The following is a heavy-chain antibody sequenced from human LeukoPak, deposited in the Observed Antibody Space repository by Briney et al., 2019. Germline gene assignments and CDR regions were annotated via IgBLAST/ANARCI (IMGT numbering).Heavy chain of an antibody. D-gene: IGHD4-17*01. CDR3: ARDVEGRDYVPDY. J-gene: IGHJ4*02. CDR2: ISAYNGYT. CDR1: GYTFTSYG. Sequence: GASVKVSSKASGYTFTSYGISWVRQAPGQGLEGMGWISAYNGYTNYARNLQGRVAMTTDTSTSTAYMELRSLRSDDTAVYYCARDVEGRDYVPDYWGQGTLVTVSS. V-gene: IGHV1-18*01.